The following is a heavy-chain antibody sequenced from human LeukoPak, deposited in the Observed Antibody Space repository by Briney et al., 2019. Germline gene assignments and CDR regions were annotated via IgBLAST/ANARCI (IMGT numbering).Heavy chain of an antibody. D-gene: IGHD6-19*01. CDR2: IIPIFGTA. J-gene: IGHJ6*02. CDR3: AREDGPQQWLDYYGMDV. Sequence: ASVKVSCKASGGTFTSYAISWVRQAPGQGLEWMGGIIPIFGTANYAQKFQGRVTITADESTSTAYMELSSLRSEDTAVYYCAREDGPQQWLDYYGMDVWGQGTRVTVSS. CDR1: GGTFTSYA. V-gene: IGHV1-69*13.